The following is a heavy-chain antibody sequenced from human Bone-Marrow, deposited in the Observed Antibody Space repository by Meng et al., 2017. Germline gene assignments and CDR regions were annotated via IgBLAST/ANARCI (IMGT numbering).Heavy chain of an antibody. D-gene: IGHD2-2*01. J-gene: IGHJ6*02. CDR3: ATTRCSSTSCLPTYYYYGMNV. V-gene: IGHV1-2*02. CDR1: GYTFTGYY. Sequence: ASVKVSCKASGYTFTGYYMHWVRQAPGQGLEWVGWINPNSGGTNYAQKFQGRVTMTRDTSISTAYMELSRLRSDDTAVYYCATTRCSSTSCLPTYYYYGMNVWGQGTTVTVSS. CDR2: INPNSGGT.